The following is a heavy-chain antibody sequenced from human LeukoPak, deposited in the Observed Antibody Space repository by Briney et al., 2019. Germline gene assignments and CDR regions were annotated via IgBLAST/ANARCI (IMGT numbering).Heavy chain of an antibody. CDR1: GFVVANNY. CDR2: IYVGGTT. CDR3: ATRHAPAGHDQRELLLFDY. J-gene: IGHJ4*02. D-gene: IGHD1-26*01. Sequence: GGSLRLSCAVSGFVVANNYMTWVRQAPGKGLEWVALIYVGGTTCHADSMKDRFAISSDYSKNTLYLHMNNLRADDTAVYYCATRHAPAGHDQRELLLFDYWGQGTLVTVSS. V-gene: IGHV3-53*01.